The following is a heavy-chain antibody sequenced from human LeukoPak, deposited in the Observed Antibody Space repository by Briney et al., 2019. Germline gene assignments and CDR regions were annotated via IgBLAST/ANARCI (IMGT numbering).Heavy chain of an antibody. J-gene: IGHJ4*02. Sequence: GGSLRLSCAASGFTFSSYAMSWVRQAPGKGLEWVSAISGSGGSTYYADSVKGRFTISRDNSKNTLFLQMNSLRAEDTAVYYCAKVVSGWFLIRSIFDYWGQGTLVTVSS. V-gene: IGHV3-23*01. CDR2: ISGSGGST. CDR3: AKVVSGWFLIRSIFDY. CDR1: GFTFSSYA. D-gene: IGHD6-19*01.